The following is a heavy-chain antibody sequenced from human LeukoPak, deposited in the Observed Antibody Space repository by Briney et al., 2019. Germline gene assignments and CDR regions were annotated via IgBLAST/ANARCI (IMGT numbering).Heavy chain of an antibody. Sequence: GESLRLSCAASGFTFSRYEMNWVRQAPGKGLEWVSYISRSASSIYYADSVKGRFTISRDNAKNSLYLQMNSLRAEDTGVYYCARDNCSSSSCYCDHWGQGTLVTVSS. D-gene: IGHD2-2*01. V-gene: IGHV3-48*03. CDR2: ISRSASSI. J-gene: IGHJ4*02. CDR3: ARDNCSSSSCYCDH. CDR1: GFTFSRYE.